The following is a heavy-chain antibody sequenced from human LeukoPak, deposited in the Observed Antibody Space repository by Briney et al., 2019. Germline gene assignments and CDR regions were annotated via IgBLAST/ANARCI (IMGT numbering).Heavy chain of an antibody. J-gene: IGHJ4*02. D-gene: IGHD3-3*01. CDR2: IIPSDGYT. CDR1: GYTFTSYY. Sequence: ASVKVSCKASGYTFTSYYMHWVRQAPGQGLEWMGIIIPSDGYTSYAQKFQGRVTMTSDMSTSTVYMELSSLRSEDTAVYYCARAGRRVFAVLIPLSFDYWGQGTLVTVSS. CDR3: ARAGRRVFAVLIPLSFDY. V-gene: IGHV1-46*01.